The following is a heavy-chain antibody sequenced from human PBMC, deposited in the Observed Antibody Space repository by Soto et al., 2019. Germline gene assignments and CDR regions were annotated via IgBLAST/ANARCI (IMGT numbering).Heavy chain of an antibody. V-gene: IGHV5-10-1*01. CDR2: IDPSDSQT. CDR1: GYIFAGYW. Sequence: LGQSLKISCKGSGYIFAGYWITWVRQKPGKALEWMGRIDPSDSQTYYSPSFRGHVTIPVTTSITTVFLQWSRLRASDTAMYYCARQIYDSDTGPNFQYYFDSWGQGTPVTVSS. D-gene: IGHD3-22*01. CDR3: ARQIYDSDTGPNFQYYFDS. J-gene: IGHJ4*02.